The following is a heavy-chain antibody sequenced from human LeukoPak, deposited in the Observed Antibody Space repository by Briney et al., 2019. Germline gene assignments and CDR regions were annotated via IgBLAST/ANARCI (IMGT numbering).Heavy chain of an antibody. CDR1: GGSFSGYY. J-gene: IGHJ3*02. CDR2: INHSGST. Sequence: SDTLSLTCAVYGGSFSGYYWSWIRQPPGKGLEWIGEINHSGSTNYNPCLKSLVTISVDTCKNQCSLKLSSVTAADTAVYYCARRWDGSGSYYSPDDAFDIWGQGTMVTVSS. CDR3: ARRWDGSGSYYSPDDAFDI. V-gene: IGHV4-34*01. D-gene: IGHD3-10*01.